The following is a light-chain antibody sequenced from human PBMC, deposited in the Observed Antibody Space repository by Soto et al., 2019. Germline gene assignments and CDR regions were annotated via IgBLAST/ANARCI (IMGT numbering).Light chain of an antibody. V-gene: IGLV1-40*01. CDR2: DNN. CDR3: QSYDSNLSAYV. J-gene: IGLJ1*01. CDR1: SSNIGAGYH. Sequence: QSALTQPPSVSGAPGQRVTISCTGRSSNIGAGYHVHWYQQLPGTAPKLLISDNNNRPSGVPDRFSGSKSGTSASLAITGLQAEDEADYYCQSYDSNLSAYVFGTGTKATVL.